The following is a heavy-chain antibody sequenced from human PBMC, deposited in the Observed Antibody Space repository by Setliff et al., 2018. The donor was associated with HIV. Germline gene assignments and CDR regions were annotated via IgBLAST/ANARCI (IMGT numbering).Heavy chain of an antibody. CDR2: IYYSGTT. D-gene: IGHD2-2*01. J-gene: IGHJ4*02. CDR3: VTSSSWSSRLNF. CDR1: GGSISSRNYY. Sequence: PSETLSLTCTVSGGSISSRNYYWAWIRQPPGKGLEWIGTIYYSGTTHYNPSLNSRVIISVDTSKNQFSLRLNSVTAADTAVYYCVTSSSWSSRLNFWGPGMLVTVSS. V-gene: IGHV4-39*01.